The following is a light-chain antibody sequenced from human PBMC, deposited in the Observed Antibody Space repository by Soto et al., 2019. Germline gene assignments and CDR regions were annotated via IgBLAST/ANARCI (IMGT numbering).Light chain of an antibody. V-gene: IGKV1-5*01. Sequence: DLPMTQSPSTLSASVGDTVTITCRASQTISGWLAWYQQRPGKAPNLLIFDASTLESGVPSRFSGGGSGTTFTLTISSLQSDDFATYYCLQYNGYYRTFGQGTKVEIK. CDR3: LQYNGYYRT. CDR2: DAS. J-gene: IGKJ1*01. CDR1: QTISGW.